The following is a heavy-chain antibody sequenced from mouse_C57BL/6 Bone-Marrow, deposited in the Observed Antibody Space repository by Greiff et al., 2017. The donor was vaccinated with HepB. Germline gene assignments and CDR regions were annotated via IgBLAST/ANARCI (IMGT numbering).Heavy chain of an antibody. CDR2: ISGGGGNT. D-gene: IGHD1-1*01. CDR1: GFTFSSYT. CDR3: ASPDYDGSMDY. V-gene: IGHV5-9*01. Sequence: EVKVEESGGGLVKPGGSLKLSCAASGFTFSSYTMSWVRQTPEKRLEWVATISGGGGNTYYPDSVKGRFTISRDNAKNTLYLQMSSLTSEDTALYYCASPDYDGSMDYWGQGTSVTVSS. J-gene: IGHJ4*01.